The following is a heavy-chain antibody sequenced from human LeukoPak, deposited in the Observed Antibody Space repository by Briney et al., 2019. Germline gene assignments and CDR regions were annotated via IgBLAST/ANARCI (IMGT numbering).Heavy chain of an antibody. J-gene: IGHJ2*01. CDR1: GFTFSSYW. CDR3: AKVFPPLCSGGSCYGSYWYFDL. D-gene: IGHD2-15*01. V-gene: IGHV3-7*01. Sequence: WGSLRLSCAASGFTFSSYWMSWVRQVPGKGLEWVANIKQDGSEKYYVDSVKGRFTISRDNAKNSLYLQMNSLRAEDTSMYYCAKVFPPLCSGGSCYGSYWYFDLWGRGTLVTVSS. CDR2: IKQDGSEK.